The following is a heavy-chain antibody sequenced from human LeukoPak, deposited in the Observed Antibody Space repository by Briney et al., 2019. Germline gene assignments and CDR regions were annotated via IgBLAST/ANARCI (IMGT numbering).Heavy chain of an antibody. V-gene: IGHV5-51*01. CDR3: ARRGYDILTGYYFEPPNWFDP. Sequence: GASLKIPSKGSGSRFTSYWIGWVRRMPGKGLEWLGIIYPGNSDTRYSPSFQGQVTISADNSISTAYLQWSSLKASDTAMYYCARRGYDILTGYYFEPPNWFDPWGQGTLVTVSS. J-gene: IGHJ5*02. CDR1: GSRFTSYW. CDR2: IYPGNSDT. D-gene: IGHD3-9*01.